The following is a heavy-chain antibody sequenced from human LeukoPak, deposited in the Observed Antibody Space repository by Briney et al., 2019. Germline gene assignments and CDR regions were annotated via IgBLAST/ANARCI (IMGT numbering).Heavy chain of an antibody. Sequence: GGSLRLSCAASGFTFSSYAMSWVRQAPGKGLGWVSSISASGGSTYYADSVKGRFTISRDNSKKTLYLQMNSLRAEDTAVYYCAKSFLAVAGHFDYWGQGTLVTVSS. V-gene: IGHV3-23*01. CDR1: GFTFSSYA. J-gene: IGHJ4*02. D-gene: IGHD6-19*01. CDR3: AKSFLAVAGHFDY. CDR2: ISASGGST.